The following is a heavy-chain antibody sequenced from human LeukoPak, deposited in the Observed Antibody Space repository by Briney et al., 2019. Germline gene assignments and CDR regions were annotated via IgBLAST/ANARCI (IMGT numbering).Heavy chain of an antibody. CDR3: ARGGYSGPLDY. V-gene: IGHV4-39*07. Sequence: PSETLSLTCTVSGGSVSSSYYWGWIRQPPGKGLEWIGSIYYGGSTYYNPSLRSRVTTSVDTSKNQFSLKLSSVTAADTAVYYCARGGYSGPLDYWGQGTLVTVSS. CDR1: GGSVSSSYY. CDR2: IYYGGST. J-gene: IGHJ4*02. D-gene: IGHD2-15*01.